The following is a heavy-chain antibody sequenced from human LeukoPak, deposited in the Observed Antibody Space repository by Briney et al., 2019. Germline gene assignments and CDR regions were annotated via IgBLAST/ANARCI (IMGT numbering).Heavy chain of an antibody. Sequence: GGSLRLSCAASGFTFDDYAMHWVRQAPGKGLEWVSLISWDGGSTYYADPVKGRFTISRDNAKNSLYLQMNSLRAEDTALYYCARDYYDSSGYPYDAFDIWGQGTMVTVSS. J-gene: IGHJ3*02. CDR1: GFTFDDYA. CDR2: ISWDGGST. D-gene: IGHD3-22*01. V-gene: IGHV3-43D*03. CDR3: ARDYYDSSGYPYDAFDI.